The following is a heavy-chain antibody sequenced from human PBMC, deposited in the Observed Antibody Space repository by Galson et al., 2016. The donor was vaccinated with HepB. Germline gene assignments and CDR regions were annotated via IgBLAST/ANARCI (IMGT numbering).Heavy chain of an antibody. Sequence: SLRLSCATSGFTFNNYGINWDRQAPGKGLEWVAVISYDGNNRHYADAVKGRFTISRDSSTNTVYLQMNSLRADDTAVYFCARDRGLLHHDLGMDVWGQGTTVTVS. V-gene: IGHV3-33*08. CDR1: GFTFNNYG. D-gene: IGHD4-17*01. CDR2: ISYDGNNR. CDR3: ARDRGLLHHDLGMDV. J-gene: IGHJ6*02.